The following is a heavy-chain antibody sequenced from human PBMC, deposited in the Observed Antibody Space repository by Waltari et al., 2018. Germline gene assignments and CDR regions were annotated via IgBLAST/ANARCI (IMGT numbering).Heavy chain of an antibody. CDR3: ARDLVGKDDF. CDR1: GFTFSNNW. J-gene: IGHJ4*02. CDR2: IDPGGRTI. D-gene: IGHD2-8*02. Sequence: EVQLVESGGGLVQPGGSLRLSCAASGFTFSNNWIHWVRQAPGKGLVWVARIDPGGRTINHADSVRGRFTISRDDAKDTLYLQMDSLGPEDTAVYHCARDLVGKDDFWGQGTLVIVSS. V-gene: IGHV3-74*01.